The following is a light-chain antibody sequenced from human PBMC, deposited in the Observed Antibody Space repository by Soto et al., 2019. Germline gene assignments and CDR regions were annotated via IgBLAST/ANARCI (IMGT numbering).Light chain of an antibody. CDR2: EVN. J-gene: IGLJ2*01. V-gene: IGLV2-8*01. CDR1: SSDVGNYNF. CDR3: TSYVGSNNLL. Sequence: QSALTQPPSASGSPGQSVTISCTGPSSDVGNYNFVSWYQQHPGKAPKLLIHEVNKRPSGVPDRFSGSKSGNTASLTVSWLQADDEADYYCTSYVGSNNLLFGGGAKLTVL.